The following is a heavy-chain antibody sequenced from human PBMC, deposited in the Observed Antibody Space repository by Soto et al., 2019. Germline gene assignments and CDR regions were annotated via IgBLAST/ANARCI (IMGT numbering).Heavy chain of an antibody. CDR1: GGSISSGGYY. D-gene: IGHD6-6*01. CDR3: ARGSSIAGLYYGMDV. V-gene: IGHV4-31*03. CDR2: NYYSGIT. Sequence: QVQLQESGPGLVKPSQTLSLTCTVSGGSISSGGYYWTWIRQHPGKGLEWIGYNYYSGITYYNPSLKSRVTISLATSKNHFSLKLSSVTAADTAVYYCARGSSIAGLYYGMDVWGQGTTVTVSS. J-gene: IGHJ6*02.